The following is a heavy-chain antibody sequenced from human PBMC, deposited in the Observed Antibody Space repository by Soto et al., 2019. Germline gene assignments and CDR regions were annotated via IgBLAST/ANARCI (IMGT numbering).Heavy chain of an antibody. CDR2: IIPILGIA. CDR3: ASSGYAAAGTPFDY. J-gene: IGHJ4*02. Sequence: QVQLVQSGAEVKKPGSSVKVSCKASGGTFSSYTISWVRQAPGQGLEWMGRIIPILGIANYAQKFQGRVTITEAKSTITAYMELSSLRSEDTAVYYCASSGYAAAGTPFDYWGQGTLVTVSS. CDR1: GGTFSSYT. D-gene: IGHD6-13*01. V-gene: IGHV1-69*02.